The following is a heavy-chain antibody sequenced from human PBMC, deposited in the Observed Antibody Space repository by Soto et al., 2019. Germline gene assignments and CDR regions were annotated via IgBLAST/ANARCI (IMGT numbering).Heavy chain of an antibody. D-gene: IGHD2-21*02. V-gene: IGHV1-69*01. J-gene: IGHJ3*02. CDR1: GGTFSSYA. CDR2: IIPIFGTA. CDR3: ARAGAYCGGDCYPADAFAI. Sequence: QVQLVQSGAEVKKPGSSVKVSCKASGGTFSSYAISWVRQAPGQGLEWMGGIIPIFGTANYAQKIQGRVTITADESTSPAYMELSSLRSEDTAVYYCARAGAYCGGDCYPADAFAIWGQGTMVTVSS.